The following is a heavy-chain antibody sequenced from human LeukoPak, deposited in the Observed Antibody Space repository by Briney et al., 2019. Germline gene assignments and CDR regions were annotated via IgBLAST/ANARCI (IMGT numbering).Heavy chain of an antibody. CDR2: ITPIFGTA. V-gene: IGHV1-69*13. CDR1: EYTFTGYY. CDR3: AREWGLESSGYYYAY. J-gene: IGHJ4*02. D-gene: IGHD3-22*01. Sequence: SVKVSCTASEYTFTGYYMHWVRQAPGQGFEWMGGITPIFGTANFAQKFQGRVSITADESTSTAFMELSSLRSEDTAVYYCAREWGLESSGYYYAYWGQGTLVTVSS.